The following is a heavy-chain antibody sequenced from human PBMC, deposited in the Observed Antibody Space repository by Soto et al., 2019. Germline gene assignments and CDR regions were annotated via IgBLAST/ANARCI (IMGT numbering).Heavy chain of an antibody. V-gene: IGHV4-39*01. J-gene: IGHJ5*02. Sequence: XTLSLPCTVSGXSLKHYYWCWIRQPPGKGLEWIGSMYYGGTSYYNPSIKSRVTIYVDTSKNQFSLKLNSVTAEDTAVYYCARQDGQTTVTTVRVWFAPWGQGTLGTVSS. CDR3: ARQDGQTTVTTVRVWFAP. D-gene: IGHD4-17*01. CDR1: GXSLKHYY. CDR2: MYYGGTS.